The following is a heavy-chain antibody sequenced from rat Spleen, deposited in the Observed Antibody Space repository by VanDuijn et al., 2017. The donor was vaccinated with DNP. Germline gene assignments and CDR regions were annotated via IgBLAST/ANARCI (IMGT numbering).Heavy chain of an antibody. Sequence: QVQLKESGPGLVQPSQTLSLTCTVSGFSLTSYGVSWVRQPPGKGLEWIAAISRGGNTYYNPALKSRLSISRDTSKSQVFLKMNSLQTEDTAIYYCTRGVTTVVTGWFAYWGQGTLVTVSS. V-gene: IGHV2S12*01. CDR3: TRGVTTVVTGWFAY. CDR1: GFSLTSYG. D-gene: IGHD1-1*01. J-gene: IGHJ3*01. CDR2: ISRGGNT.